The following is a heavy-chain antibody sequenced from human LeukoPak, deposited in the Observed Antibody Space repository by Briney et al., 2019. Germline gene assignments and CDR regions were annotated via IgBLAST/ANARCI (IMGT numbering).Heavy chain of an antibody. Sequence: GGSLRLSCAASGFTFSSYDMHWVRQAPGKGLEWVAVISYDGSNKYYADSVKGRFTISRDNSKNTLYLQMNSLRAEDTAVYYCAYGDTFDYWGQGTLVTVSS. CDR1: GFTFSSYD. V-gene: IGHV3-30-3*01. D-gene: IGHD4-17*01. J-gene: IGHJ4*02. CDR2: ISYDGSNK. CDR3: AYGDTFDY.